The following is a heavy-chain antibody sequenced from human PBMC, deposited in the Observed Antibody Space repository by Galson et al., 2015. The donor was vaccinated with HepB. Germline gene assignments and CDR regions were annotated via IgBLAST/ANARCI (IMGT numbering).Heavy chain of an antibody. CDR1: GFTFSDYY. CDR3: ASRGETYYDSSGYYYYHLDSGRFHAFDI. V-gene: IGHV3-11*04. Sequence: SLRLSCAASGFTFSDYYMSWIRQAPGKGLEWVSYISSSGSTIYYADSVKGRFTISRDNAKNSLYLQMNSLRAEDTAVYYCASRGETYYDSSGYYYYHLDSGRFHAFDIWGQGTMVTVSS. J-gene: IGHJ3*02. CDR2: ISSSGSTI. D-gene: IGHD3-22*01.